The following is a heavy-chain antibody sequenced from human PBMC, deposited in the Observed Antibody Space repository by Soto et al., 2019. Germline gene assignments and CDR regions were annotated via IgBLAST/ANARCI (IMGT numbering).Heavy chain of an antibody. Sequence: ASVKVSCKTSGYTFNTYGINWVRQAPGQGLELMGWISAYDGKTTYAEKFQGRVTMTTDTSTSTAYMELRSLRSDDTAVYYCARDHDDYSYGYTPYYYGMDVWGQGTTVTVSS. CDR2: ISAYDGKT. CDR1: GYTFNTYG. CDR3: ARDHDDYSYGYTPYYYGMDV. V-gene: IGHV1-18*01. J-gene: IGHJ6*02. D-gene: IGHD5-18*01.